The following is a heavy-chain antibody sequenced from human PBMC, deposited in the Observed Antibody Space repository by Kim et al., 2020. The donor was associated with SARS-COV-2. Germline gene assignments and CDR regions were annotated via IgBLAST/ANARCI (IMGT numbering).Heavy chain of an antibody. Sequence: GGSLILSCAVSGFTFSSLWMSWVRQAPGKGLEWVAYINPDGSEKNYVDSVKGRFTISRDNAKNSLYLEMNSLRADDTAVYYCARNQDWGQGTLVTVSS. CDR2: INPDGSEK. CDR3: ARNQD. V-gene: IGHV3-7*01. CDR1: GFTFSSLW. J-gene: IGHJ4*02.